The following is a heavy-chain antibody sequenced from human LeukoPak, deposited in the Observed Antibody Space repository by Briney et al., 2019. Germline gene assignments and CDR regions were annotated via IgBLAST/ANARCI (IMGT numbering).Heavy chain of an antibody. CDR3: AREFSTVTTLDY. J-gene: IGHJ4*02. Sequence: GASVRVSCKASGYTFTSYYMHWVRQAPGQGLEWMGIINPSGGSTSYAQKFQGRVTMTRDTSTSTVYMELSSLRSEDTAVYYCAREFSTVTTLDYWGQGTLVTVSS. V-gene: IGHV1-46*01. CDR2: INPSGGST. CDR1: GYTFTSYY. D-gene: IGHD4-17*01.